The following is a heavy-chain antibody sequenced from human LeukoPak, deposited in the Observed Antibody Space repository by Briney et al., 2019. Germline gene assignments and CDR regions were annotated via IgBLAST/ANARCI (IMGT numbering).Heavy chain of an antibody. CDR3: AKRRSGYDSDYFDY. Sequence: GGSLRLSCAASGFTFSSSAMNWVRQAPGKGLEWVSAISGSGGSTYYADSVKGRFTISRDNTKNTLYLQMNSLRAEDTAVYYWAKRRSGYDSDYFDYWGQGTLVTVSS. CDR2: ISGSGGST. J-gene: IGHJ4*02. D-gene: IGHD5-12*01. V-gene: IGHV3-23*01. CDR1: GFTFSSSA.